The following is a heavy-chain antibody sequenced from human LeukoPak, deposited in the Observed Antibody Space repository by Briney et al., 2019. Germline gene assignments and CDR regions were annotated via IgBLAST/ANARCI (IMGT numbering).Heavy chain of an antibody. CDR3: AKDLSPGHY. CDR2: ITTSDGNT. CDR1: GFTFSSYT. Sequence: GGSLRLSCAASGFTFSSYTMSWVRQAPGKGLEWVSTITTSDGNTYYADSVKGRFTISRDNSKNTLYLQMNSLRAEDTAVYYCAKDLSPGHYWGQGTLVTVSS. V-gene: IGHV3-23*01. D-gene: IGHD2/OR15-2a*01. J-gene: IGHJ4*02.